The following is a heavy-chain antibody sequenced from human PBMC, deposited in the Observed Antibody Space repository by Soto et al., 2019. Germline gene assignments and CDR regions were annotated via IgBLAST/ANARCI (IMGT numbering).Heavy chain of an antibody. D-gene: IGHD1-1*01. V-gene: IGHV3-53*01. CDR1: GFTVSGKKY. CDR3: ATWHLQEHAYDI. CDR2: LYDLDGT. Sequence: PGGSLRLSCAAFGFTVSGKKYVAWVRQAPGKGLEWVSALYDLDGTYYADSVKGRFTTSSDSSRITVYLQMNSLRPDDTAVYSCATWHLQEHAYDIWGQGTMVTVSS. J-gene: IGHJ3*02.